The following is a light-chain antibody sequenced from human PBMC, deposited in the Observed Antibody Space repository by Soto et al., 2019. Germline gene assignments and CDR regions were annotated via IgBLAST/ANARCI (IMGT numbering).Light chain of an antibody. CDR3: QSYDNSLRVL. V-gene: IGLV1-40*01. CDR2: GNN. CDR1: RSNIGSGFD. Sequence: QSVLTQPPSVSGAPGQSGTIPCTGSRSNIGSGFDVHWYQQVPGTAPKLLIFGNNNRPSGVPDRFSGSKSGSSASLAIAGLQAEDEADYFCQSYDNSLRVLFGGGTKLTVL. J-gene: IGLJ2*01.